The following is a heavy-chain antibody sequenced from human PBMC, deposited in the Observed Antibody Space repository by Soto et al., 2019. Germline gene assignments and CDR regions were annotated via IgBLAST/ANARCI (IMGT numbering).Heavy chain of an antibody. J-gene: IGHJ4*02. V-gene: IGHV3-15*01. D-gene: IGHD2-2*01. CDR2: IKSKTDGGTT. Sequence: PGGSLRLSCAASGFTFSNAWMSWVRQAPGKGLEWVGRIKSKTDGGTTDYAAPVKGRFTISRDDSKNTLYLQMNSLKTEDTAVYYCTTDIVVVPAARNYFDYWGRGTLVTVSS. CDR1: GFTFSNAW. CDR3: TTDIVVVPAARNYFDY.